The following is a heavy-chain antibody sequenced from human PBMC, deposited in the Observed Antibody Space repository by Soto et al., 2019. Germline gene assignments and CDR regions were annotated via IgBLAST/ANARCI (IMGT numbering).Heavy chain of an antibody. J-gene: IGHJ4*02. Sequence: QLQLQESGPGLVKPSETLSLTCTVSGGSISSSSYYWGWIRQPPGKGLEWIGSIYYSGSTYYNPSLKSRVTISVDTSKNQFSLKLSSVTAADTAVYYCARANYDFWSGYYRSFDYWGQGTLVTVSS. D-gene: IGHD3-3*01. V-gene: IGHV4-39*01. CDR1: GGSISSSSYY. CDR3: ARANYDFWSGYYRSFDY. CDR2: IYYSGST.